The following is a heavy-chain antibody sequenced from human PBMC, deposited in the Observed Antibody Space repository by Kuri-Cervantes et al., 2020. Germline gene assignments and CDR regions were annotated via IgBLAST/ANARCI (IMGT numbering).Heavy chain of an antibody. D-gene: IGHD3-22*01. J-gene: IGHJ5*02. V-gene: IGHV4-59*01. Sequence: SETLSLTCTVSGGSISSYYWSWIRQPPGKGLEWIGYIYYSGSTNYNPSLKSRVTISVDTSKNQFSLKLSSVTAADTAVYYCARVLGYYDRAWFDPWGQGTLVTVSS. CDR1: GGSISSYY. CDR3: ARVLGYYDRAWFDP. CDR2: IYYSGST.